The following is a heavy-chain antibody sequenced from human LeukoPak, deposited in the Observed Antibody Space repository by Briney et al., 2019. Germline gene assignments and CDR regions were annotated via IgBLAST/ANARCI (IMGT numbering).Heavy chain of an antibody. J-gene: IGHJ6*03. Sequence: SETLSLTCTVAGGSISSYYWSWIRQPPGKGLEWIGYIYYSGSTNYNPSLKSRVTISVDTSKNQVSLKLSSVTAADTAVYFCARDWGVGGRPGYMDVWGKGTTVTVSS. CDR3: ARDWGVGGRPGYMDV. D-gene: IGHD6-6*01. CDR1: GGSISSYY. CDR2: IYYSGST. V-gene: IGHV4-59*01.